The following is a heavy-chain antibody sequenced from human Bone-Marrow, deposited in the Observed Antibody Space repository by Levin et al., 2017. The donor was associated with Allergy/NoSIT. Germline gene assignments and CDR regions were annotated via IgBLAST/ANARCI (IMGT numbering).Heavy chain of an antibody. V-gene: IGHV3-33*01. CDR1: GFTFSSNG. CDR3: ARFVGADATGSFDH. Sequence: GESLKISCAASGFTFSSNGMHWVRQAPGKGLEWVALIWYDGSNNNYADSVKGRFTISRDNSKNTLYLQMNSLRAEDTAVYYCARFVGADATGSFDHWGQGTLVTVSS. J-gene: IGHJ4*02. CDR2: IWYDGSNN. D-gene: IGHD3-16*01.